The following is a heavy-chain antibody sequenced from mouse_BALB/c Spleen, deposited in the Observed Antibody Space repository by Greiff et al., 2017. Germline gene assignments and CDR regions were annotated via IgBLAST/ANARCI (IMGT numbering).Heavy chain of an antibody. CDR3: ARGRDDYGWCAY. V-gene: IGHV1-9*01. CDR1: GYTFSSYW. D-gene: IGHD2-4*01. Sequence: QVQLQQSGAELMKPGASVKISCKATGYTFSSYWIEWVKQRPGHGLEWIGEILPGSGSTNYNQNVKGKATFTADTSSNTDYLQLSSLTSEASAVYYCARGRDDYGWCAYWGQGTLVTVSA. J-gene: IGHJ3*01. CDR2: ILPGSGST.